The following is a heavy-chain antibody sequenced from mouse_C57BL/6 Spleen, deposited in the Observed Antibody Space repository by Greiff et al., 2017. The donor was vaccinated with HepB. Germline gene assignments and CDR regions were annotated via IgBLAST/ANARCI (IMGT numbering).Heavy chain of an antibody. CDR3: ARWGTTVVATRYFDV. V-gene: IGHV1-53*01. CDR2: INPSNGGT. D-gene: IGHD1-1*01. CDR1: GYTFTSYW. J-gene: IGHJ1*03. Sequence: QVQLQQPGTELVKPGASVKLSCKASGYTFTSYWMHWVKQRPGQGLEWIGNINPSNGGTNYNEKFKSKATLTVDKSSSTAYMQLSSLTSEDSAVYYCARWGTTVVATRYFDVWGTGTTVTVSS.